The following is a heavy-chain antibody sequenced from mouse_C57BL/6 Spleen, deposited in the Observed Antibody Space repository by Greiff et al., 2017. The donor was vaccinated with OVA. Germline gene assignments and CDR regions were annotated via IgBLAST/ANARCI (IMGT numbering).Heavy chain of an antibody. Sequence: QVQLQQSGAELARPGASVKLSCKASGYTFTSYGISWVKQRTGQGLEWIGEIYPRSGNTYYNEKFKGKATLTADKSSSTAYMELISLTSEDSAVYFCARSDYDYDGSYYYAMDYWGQGTSVTVSS. CDR1: GYTFTSYG. CDR3: ARSDYDYDGSYYYAMDY. D-gene: IGHD2-4*01. CDR2: IYPRSGNT. V-gene: IGHV1-81*01. J-gene: IGHJ4*01.